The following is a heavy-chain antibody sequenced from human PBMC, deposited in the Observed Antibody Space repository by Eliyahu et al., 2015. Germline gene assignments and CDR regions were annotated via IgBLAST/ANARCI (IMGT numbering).Heavy chain of an antibody. D-gene: IGHD3-10*02. CDR1: GFPFSTXA. Sequence: EVQLLESGGGLVQPGGSLRLSCAASGFPFSTXAMXWVRQRPGKGADWVSGISGNGIYKFYAASVRGRFTVSRDNYDNTVFLQMNSLRPDDTGIYYCARGESTGMSEEWHWGQGTQVTVSS. CDR2: ISGNGIYK. J-gene: IGHJ4*02. CDR3: ARGESTGMSEEWH. V-gene: IGHV3-23*01.